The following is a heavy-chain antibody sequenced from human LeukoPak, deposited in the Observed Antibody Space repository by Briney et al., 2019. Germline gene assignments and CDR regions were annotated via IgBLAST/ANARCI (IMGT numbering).Heavy chain of an antibody. J-gene: IGHJ4*02. CDR3: ARVKYNDFWSGYSPPDY. Sequence: GGSLRLSCEASGFTFSTNGMHWVRQAPGKGLQYVSAISGNGGSTYYADSVKGRFTISRDNSKNTVYLQMGSLRAEDMAVYYCARVKYNDFWSGYSPPDYWGQGTLVTVSS. CDR2: ISGNGGST. CDR1: GFTFSTNG. D-gene: IGHD3-3*01. V-gene: IGHV3-64*02.